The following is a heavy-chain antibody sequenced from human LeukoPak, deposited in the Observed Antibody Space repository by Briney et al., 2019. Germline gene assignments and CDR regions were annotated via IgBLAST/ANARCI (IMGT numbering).Heavy chain of an antibody. Sequence: GGSLRLSCAASGFTFSSYNMNWVRQAPGKGLEWVSSISSTSSNIYYADSLKGRFTISRDNAKQSLYLQMNSLRAEDTAVYYCAKDMDSSGYYFDYWGQGTLVTVSS. J-gene: IGHJ4*02. CDR1: GFTFSSYN. V-gene: IGHV3-21*01. CDR2: ISSTSSNI. CDR3: AKDMDSSGYYFDY. D-gene: IGHD3-22*01.